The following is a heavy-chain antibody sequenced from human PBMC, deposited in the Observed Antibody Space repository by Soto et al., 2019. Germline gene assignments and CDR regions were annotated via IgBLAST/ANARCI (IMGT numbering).Heavy chain of an antibody. CDR1: GFTFSSFA. CDR3: ARGAESVAWIPGSFDM. V-gene: IGHV3-33*01. J-gene: IGHJ3*02. D-gene: IGHD6-19*01. Sequence: QVQLVESGGGVVQPGRSLRLCCAASGFTFSSFAMHWVRQAPGKGLEWVAVIWYDGSNKYYADSVKGRFTISRDNSKNTLSLQMNSLRVDDTAVYYCARGAESVAWIPGSFDMWGQGTMVTVSS. CDR2: IWYDGSNK.